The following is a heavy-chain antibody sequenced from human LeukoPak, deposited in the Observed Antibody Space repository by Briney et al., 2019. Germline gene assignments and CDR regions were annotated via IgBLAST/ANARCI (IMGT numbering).Heavy chain of an antibody. D-gene: IGHD3-22*01. J-gene: IGHJ4*02. CDR1: GFTFSSYS. CDR3: ARDPGPNSSGYYYGFDY. Sequence: GSLSLSCAASGFTFSSYSMNWVRQAPGKGLEWVSYISSSSSTIYYADSVKGRFTISRDNAKNSLYLQMNSLGDEDTAVYYCARDPGPNSSGYYYGFDYWGQGTLVTVSS. V-gene: IGHV3-48*02. CDR2: ISSSSSTI.